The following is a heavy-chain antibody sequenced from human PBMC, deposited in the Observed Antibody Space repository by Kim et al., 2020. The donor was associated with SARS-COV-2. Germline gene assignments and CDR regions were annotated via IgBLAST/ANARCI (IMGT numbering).Heavy chain of an antibody. CDR2: IQTKGNGGTA. CDR1: GFTFSADW. D-gene: IGHD3-16*01. V-gene: IGHV3-15*01. CDR3: TATLGH. Sequence: GGSLRLSCAASGFTFSADWMTWVRQAPGKGLEWVGVIQTKGNGGTADYAAPVKGRFTISRDDSKDTLYLQMNSLKTEDTAVYFCTATLGHWGQGTLVNVS. J-gene: IGHJ4*02.